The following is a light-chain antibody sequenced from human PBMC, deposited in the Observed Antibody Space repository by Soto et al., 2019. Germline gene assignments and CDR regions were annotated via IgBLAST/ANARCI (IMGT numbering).Light chain of an antibody. CDR2: GAS. V-gene: IGKV3D-7*01. J-gene: IGKJ4*01. CDR1: QSVSSSY. CDR3: QQDYNLPPLT. Sequence: ERVTTQSPATLSVSPGKRATLSCRASQSVSSSYLAWYQQKPGQAPRLLIYGASTRATGIPARFSGSGSGTDFTLTISSLQPEDFAVYYCQQDYNLPPLTFGGGTKVDIK.